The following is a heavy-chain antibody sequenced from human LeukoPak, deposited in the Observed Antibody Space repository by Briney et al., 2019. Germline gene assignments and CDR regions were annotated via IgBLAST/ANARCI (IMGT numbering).Heavy chain of an antibody. J-gene: IGHJ4*02. CDR1: GFTFSSYG. CDR2: ISYDGSNK. D-gene: IGHD3-22*01. V-gene: IGHV3-30*18. Sequence: GGSLRLSCVASGFTFSSYGMHWVRQAPGKGLEWVAVISYDGSNKYYADSVKGRFTISRDNSKNTLYLQMNSLRAEDTAVYYCAKGPYDSSGRAPIGHYYFDYWGQGTLVTVSS. CDR3: AKGPYDSSGRAPIGHYYFDY.